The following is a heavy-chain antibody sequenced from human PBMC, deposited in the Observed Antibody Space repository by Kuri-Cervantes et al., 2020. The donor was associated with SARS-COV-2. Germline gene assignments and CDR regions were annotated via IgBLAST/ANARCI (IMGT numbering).Heavy chain of an antibody. V-gene: IGHV4-34*01. Sequence: SETLSLTCAVFGGSFSDYSWRWIRQPPEKGLEWIGDINHSGNANYNPSFKSRVTISVDTSKNQFSLRLSSVIAADTAVYYCARGREGVEPATVLGLGFYYYYFMDAWGRGTTVTVSS. CDR2: INHSGNA. CDR3: ARGREGVEPATVLGLGFYYYYFMDA. D-gene: IGHD2-2*02. CDR1: GGSFSDYS. J-gene: IGHJ6*03.